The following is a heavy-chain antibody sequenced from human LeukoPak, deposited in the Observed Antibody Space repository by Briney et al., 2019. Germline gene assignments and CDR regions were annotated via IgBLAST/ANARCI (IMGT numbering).Heavy chain of an antibody. D-gene: IGHD6-13*01. CDR1: GFTFSNYA. V-gene: IGHV3-23*01. CDR2: ISGSGGGT. J-gene: IGHJ4*02. CDR3: ARNRGYSSSSYFDY. Sequence: GGSLRLSCAAAGFTFSNYAMSWVRQAPGKGLECVSTISGSGGGTDYADSVKGRFTTSRDNSRNTLFLQMNSLRAEDTAVYYCARNRGYSSSSYFDYWGQGTLVTVSS.